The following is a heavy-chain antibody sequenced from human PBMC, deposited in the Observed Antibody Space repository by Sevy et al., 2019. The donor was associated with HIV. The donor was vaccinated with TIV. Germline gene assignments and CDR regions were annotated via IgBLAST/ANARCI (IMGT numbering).Heavy chain of an antibody. J-gene: IGHJ4*02. Sequence: GGSLRLSCAASGFSFSRYAMHWIRQAPGKGLESVAVISYDKVNTYHSDSVKGRFTISRDNSKNTLYLQMNSLRPEDTAVYYGAGEGGGDYFHYWGQGTLVTVSS. CDR2: ISYDKVNT. CDR1: GFSFSRYA. CDR3: AGEGGGDYFHY. D-gene: IGHD3-16*01. V-gene: IGHV3-30*04.